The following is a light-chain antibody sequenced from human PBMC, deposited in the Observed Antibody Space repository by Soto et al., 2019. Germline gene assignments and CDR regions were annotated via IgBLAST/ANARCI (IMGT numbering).Light chain of an antibody. CDR3: FSYINSKTLDYWV. CDR2: DVS. V-gene: IGLV2-14*01. Sequence: QSVLTQPASVSGSPGQSITISCTGTSSDVGGYNYVSWYQQHPGKAPKLMIFDVSNRPSGVSDRFTGSKSGNTASLTISGLQAEDEADYYCFSYINSKTLDYWVFGGGTKVTVL. CDR1: SSDVGGYNY. J-gene: IGLJ3*02.